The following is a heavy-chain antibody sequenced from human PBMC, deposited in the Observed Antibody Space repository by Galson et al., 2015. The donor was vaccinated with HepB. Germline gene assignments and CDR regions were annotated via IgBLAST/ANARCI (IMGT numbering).Heavy chain of an antibody. J-gene: IGHJ4*02. Sequence: GLEWIGYIYYSGSTYYNPSLKSRVAMSVDTSENQFSLKVTSVTAADTAVYYCARSSPHVMRDWGQGTLVTVSS. CDR2: IYYSGST. V-gene: IGHV4-31*02. CDR3: ARSSPHVMRD. D-gene: IGHD2-21*01.